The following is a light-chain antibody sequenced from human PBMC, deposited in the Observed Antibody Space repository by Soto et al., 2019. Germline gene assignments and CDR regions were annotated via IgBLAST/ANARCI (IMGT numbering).Light chain of an antibody. CDR3: CAYAGRSTYV. V-gene: IGLV2-23*01. CDR2: EGS. Sequence: QAVVTQPASVSGSPGQSITISCTGTSSDVGGYNLVSWYQQPPGKAPKLMIYEGSKRPSGVSNRFSGSKSGNTASLTISGLQAEDEADYYCCAYAGRSTYVFGTGTKLTVL. CDR1: SSDVGGYNL. J-gene: IGLJ1*01.